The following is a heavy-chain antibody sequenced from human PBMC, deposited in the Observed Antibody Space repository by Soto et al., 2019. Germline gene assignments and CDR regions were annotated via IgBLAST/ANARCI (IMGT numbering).Heavy chain of an antibody. CDR3: SRDIGQHYDGSGYIS. CDR1: GFSVSDNY. Sequence: EAQLVETGGGLIQPGGSLRLSCAASGFSVSDNYISWVRQAPGKGLEWVSVVFSVTATYYADSVKGRFTMSRDPSKNTLYLQMNSLRAEVTAMYYCSRDIGQHYDGSGYISWGQGTLVTVSS. D-gene: IGHD3-22*01. V-gene: IGHV3-53*02. J-gene: IGHJ4*02. CDR2: VFSVTAT.